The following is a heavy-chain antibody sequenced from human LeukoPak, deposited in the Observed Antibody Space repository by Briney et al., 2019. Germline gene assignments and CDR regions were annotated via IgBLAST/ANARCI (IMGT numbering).Heavy chain of an antibody. CDR2: ISYDGSNK. CDR3: ARDDYVWGTYFTDY. Sequence: PGGSLRLSCAASGFTFSSYGMHWVRQAPGKGLEWVAVISYDGSNKYYADSVKGRFTISRDNSKNTLYLQMNSLRAEDTAVYYCARDDYVWGTYFTDYWGQGTLVTVSS. V-gene: IGHV3-30*03. D-gene: IGHD3-16*01. CDR1: GFTFSSYG. J-gene: IGHJ4*02.